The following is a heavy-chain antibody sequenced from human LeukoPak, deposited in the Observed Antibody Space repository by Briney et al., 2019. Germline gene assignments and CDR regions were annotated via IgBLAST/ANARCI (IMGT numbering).Heavy chain of an antibody. CDR3: AKDDIVVVTAIRYLDY. V-gene: IGHV3-30*02. CDR2: IRYDGSSK. J-gene: IGHJ4*02. CDR1: EFTFSNYG. Sequence: GGSLRLSCAASEFTFSNYGMHWVRQAPGKGLEWVAFIRYDGSSKYYADSVKGRFTLSRDNSKNTLYLQMNSLRAEDTAVNYCAKDDIVVVTAIRYLDYWGQGTLVTVSS. D-gene: IGHD2-21*02.